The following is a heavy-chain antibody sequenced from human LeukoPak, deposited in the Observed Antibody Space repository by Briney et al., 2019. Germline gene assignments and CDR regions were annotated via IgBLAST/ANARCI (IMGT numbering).Heavy chain of an antibody. CDR1: GFTFSRYA. CDR3: ARFPTSHY. Sequence: GGSLRLSCAASGFTFSRYAMNWVRQAPEKGLEWVSYISTGGDNTFYADSLKGRFTVSRDNAKNSLFLQMDSLRAEDTAVYYCARFPTSHYWGQGTLVTVSS. J-gene: IGHJ4*02. D-gene: IGHD1-1*01. V-gene: IGHV3-21*01. CDR2: ISTGGDNT.